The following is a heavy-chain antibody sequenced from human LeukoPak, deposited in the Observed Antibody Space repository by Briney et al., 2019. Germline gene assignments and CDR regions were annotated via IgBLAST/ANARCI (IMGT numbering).Heavy chain of an antibody. CDR1: GFTFDDYA. CDR2: ISWNSGSI. Sequence: PGGSLRLSCAASGFTFDDYAMHWVRQAPGKGLEWVSGISWNSGSIGYADSVKGRFTISRDNAKNSLYLQMNSLRAEDTAVYYCAKVAYYDSPNFDYWGQGTLVTVSS. V-gene: IGHV3-9*01. CDR3: AKVAYYDSPNFDY. D-gene: IGHD3-22*01. J-gene: IGHJ4*02.